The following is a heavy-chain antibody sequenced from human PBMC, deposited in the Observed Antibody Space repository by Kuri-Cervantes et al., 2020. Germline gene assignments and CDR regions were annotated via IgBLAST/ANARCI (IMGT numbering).Heavy chain of an antibody. Sequence: ASVKVSCKASGYTFTGYYMYWVRQAPGQRLEWMGGIEPYSGDSNYAQKFQGRVTMTRDTSISTAYMELIRLRSDDTAFYYCAATRHDFDYWVQGTLVTVSS. V-gene: IGHV1-2*02. CDR2: IEPYSGDS. J-gene: IGHJ4*02. CDR3: AATRHDFDY. CDR1: GYTFTGYY.